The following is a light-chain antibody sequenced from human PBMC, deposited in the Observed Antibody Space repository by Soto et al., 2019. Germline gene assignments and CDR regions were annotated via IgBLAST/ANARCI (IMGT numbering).Light chain of an antibody. V-gene: IGKV3-11*01. CDR2: ATS. CDR1: QSVNKAY. CDR3: QQRSSWPFT. J-gene: IGKJ3*01. Sequence: EIVLTQSPGTLVLSPGDRATLSCRASQSVNKAYLVWYQQKPGQAPRLLIYATSNRATGIPARFSGSGSGTDFTLTISSLEPEDFAVYYCQQRSSWPFTFGPGTKVDIK.